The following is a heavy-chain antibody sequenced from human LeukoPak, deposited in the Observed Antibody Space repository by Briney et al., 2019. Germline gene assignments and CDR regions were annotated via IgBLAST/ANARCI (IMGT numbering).Heavy chain of an antibody. J-gene: IGHJ4*02. CDR3: ARGGIPGY. D-gene: IGHD1-14*01. Sequence: GASVKVSCKASGYTFTNYFMHWVRQAPGQGLEWMGVINPSGGGTTYAQRFQGRVTMTRDTTTSTVHMELSSLRSEDTAVYYCARGGIPGYWGQGTLVTVSS. CDR2: INPSGGGT. V-gene: IGHV1-46*01. CDR1: GYTFTNYF.